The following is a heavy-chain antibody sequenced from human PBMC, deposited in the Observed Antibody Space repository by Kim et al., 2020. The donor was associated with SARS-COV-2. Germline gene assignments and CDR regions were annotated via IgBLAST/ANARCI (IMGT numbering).Heavy chain of an antibody. D-gene: IGHD3-3*01. CDR2: ISSNGGST. V-gene: IGHV3-64*01. CDR1: GFTFSSYA. Sequence: GGSLRLSCAASGFTFSSYAMHWVRQAPGKGLEYVSAISSNGGSTYYANSVKGRFTISRDNSKNTLYLQMGSLRAEDMAVYYCARDLTQIKVLRFLEWLPDGMDVWGQGTTVTVSS. J-gene: IGHJ6*02. CDR3: ARDLTQIKVLRFLEWLPDGMDV.